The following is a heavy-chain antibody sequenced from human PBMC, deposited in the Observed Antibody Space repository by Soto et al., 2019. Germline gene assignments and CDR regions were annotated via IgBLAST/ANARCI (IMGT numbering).Heavy chain of an antibody. CDR2: IYYSGST. D-gene: IGHD3-22*01. Sequence: PSETLSLTCTVSGGSISSYYWSWIRQPPGKGLEWIGYIYYSGSTNYNPSLKSRVTISVDTSKNQFSLKLSSVTAADTAVYYCARGYYDSSGYMWFDPWGQGTLVTVSS. CDR1: GGSISSYY. J-gene: IGHJ5*02. V-gene: IGHV4-59*01. CDR3: ARGYYDSSGYMWFDP.